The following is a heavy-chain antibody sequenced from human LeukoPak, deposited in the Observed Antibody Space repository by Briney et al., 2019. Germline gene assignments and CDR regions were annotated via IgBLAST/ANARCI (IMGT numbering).Heavy chain of an antibody. V-gene: IGHV1-2*02. CDR2: INPSSGGT. CDR3: ATFGSGSYYSY. CDR1: GYNFPGYN. D-gene: IGHD3-10*01. J-gene: IGHJ4*02. Sequence: ASVKVSCKASGYNFPGYNIHWVRQAPGQGLEWMGWINPSSGGTNYAQKFQGRVTMTRDTSISTAHMDMRRLRSDDTAVYYCATFGSGSYYSYWGQGALVTVSS.